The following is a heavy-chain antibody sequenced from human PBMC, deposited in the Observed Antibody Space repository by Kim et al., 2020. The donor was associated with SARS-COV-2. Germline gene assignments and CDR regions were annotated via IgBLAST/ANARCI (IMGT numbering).Heavy chain of an antibody. CDR3: AQGGSGSYYSLFDFDY. CDR1: GGSISSYY. D-gene: IGHD3-10*01. Sequence: SETLSLTCTVSGGSISSYYWSWIRQPPGKGLEWIGYIYYSGSTNYNPSLKSRVTISVDTSKNQFSLKLSSVTAADTAVYYCAQGGSGSYYSLFDFDYWGQGTLVTVSS. CDR2: IYYSGST. V-gene: IGHV4-59*01. J-gene: IGHJ4*01.